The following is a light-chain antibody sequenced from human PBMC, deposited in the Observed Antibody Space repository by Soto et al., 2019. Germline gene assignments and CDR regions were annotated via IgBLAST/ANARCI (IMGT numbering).Light chain of an antibody. CDR1: SSNIGAGYD. J-gene: IGLJ3*02. Sequence: QSVLTQPPSVSGAPGQRVTISCTGSSSNIGAGYDVHWYQQLPGTAPKLLIYGNSNRPSGVPDRFSGSKSGTSASLAITGLQAEDEADYYCQSYDSSLSVYVFGGGTTLTVL. CDR3: QSYDSSLSVYV. CDR2: GNS. V-gene: IGLV1-40*01.